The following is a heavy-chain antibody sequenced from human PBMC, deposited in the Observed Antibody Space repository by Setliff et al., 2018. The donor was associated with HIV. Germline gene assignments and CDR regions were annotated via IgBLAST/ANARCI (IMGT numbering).Heavy chain of an antibody. CDR3: VRGGTGWLRGLFDY. V-gene: IGHV4-4*08. Sequence: SETLSLTCDVSGGSISDFYLSWIRQSPRWGLEWIGYVHTSGSSNYNLSLKSRATISVDTSTNQFSLKLTSLTAADTAVYYCVRGGTGWLRGLFDYWGRGILVTVS. CDR1: GGSISDFY. D-gene: IGHD5-12*01. CDR2: VHTSGSS. J-gene: IGHJ4*02.